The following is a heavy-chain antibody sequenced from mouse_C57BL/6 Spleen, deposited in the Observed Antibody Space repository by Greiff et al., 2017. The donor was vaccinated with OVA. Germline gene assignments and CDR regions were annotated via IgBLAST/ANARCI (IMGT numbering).Heavy chain of an antibody. V-gene: IGHV2-6*03. CDR1: GFSLTSYG. CDR2: IWSDGST. D-gene: IGHD3-1*01. J-gene: IGHJ3*01. CDR3: ARPDISGGVAY. Sequence: VKLMESGPGLVAPPQSLSITCTVSGFSLTSYGVHWVRQPPGKGLEWLVVIWSDGSTTYNTALKSRLSISKDNSKSQVFLKMNSLQTDDTAMYYCARPDISGGVAYWGQGTLVTVSA.